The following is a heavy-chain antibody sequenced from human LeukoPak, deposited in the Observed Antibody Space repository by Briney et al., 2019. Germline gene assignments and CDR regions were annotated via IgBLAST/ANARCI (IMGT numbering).Heavy chain of an antibody. CDR2: IIPIFGTA. Sequence: SVKVSCKASGGXFSSYAISWVRQAPGQGLEWMGGIIPIFGTANYAQKFQGRVTITADESTSTAYMELSSLRSEDTAVYYCARDLGYSYGPSGDYWGQGTLVTVSS. CDR3: ARDLGYSYGPSGDY. D-gene: IGHD5-18*01. J-gene: IGHJ4*02. V-gene: IGHV1-69*13. CDR1: GGXFSSYA.